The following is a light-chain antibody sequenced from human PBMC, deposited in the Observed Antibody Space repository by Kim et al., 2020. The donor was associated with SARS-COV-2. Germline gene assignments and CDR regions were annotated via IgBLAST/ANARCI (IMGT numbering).Light chain of an antibody. V-gene: IGLV4-69*01. CDR2: LNSDGSH. Sequence: VKLTCTLSSGHSSYASAWHQQQPEKGPRYLMKLNSDGSHSKGDGIPDRFSGSSSGAERYLTISSLQSEDEADYYCQTWGTGINWVFGGGTQLTVL. CDR1: SGHSSYA. CDR3: QTWGTGINWV. J-gene: IGLJ3*02.